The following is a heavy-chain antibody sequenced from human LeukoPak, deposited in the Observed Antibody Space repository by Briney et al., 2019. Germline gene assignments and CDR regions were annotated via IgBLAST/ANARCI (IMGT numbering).Heavy chain of an antibody. CDR2: INSDGSST. CDR1: KFTFSDYS. V-gene: IGHV3-74*01. D-gene: IGHD3-9*01. J-gene: IGHJ6*02. Sequence: GGSLRLSCAASKFTFSDYSMSWVRQAPGKGLVWVSRINSDGSSTSYAGSVKGRFTISRDNAQNTLYLQMNSLRPEDTAVYYCARDPGAYYDILTGYYDYYYYYGMDVWGQGTTVTVSS. CDR3: ARDPGAYYDILTGYYDYYYYYGMDV.